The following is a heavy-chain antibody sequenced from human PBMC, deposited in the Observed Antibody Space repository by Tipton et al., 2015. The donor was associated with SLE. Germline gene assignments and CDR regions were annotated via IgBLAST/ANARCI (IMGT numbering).Heavy chain of an antibody. CDR3: ARGLGYYDFWSGYSVGYYYYMDV. V-gene: IGHV4-38-2*02. CDR2: IYHSGNT. J-gene: IGHJ6*03. D-gene: IGHD3-3*01. CDR1: GYSISNNYY. Sequence: TLSLTCTVSGYSISNNYYWGWIRQPPGKGLTWIGNIYHSGNTYYSPSLRSRVTISIDTSKNQFSLKLSSVTAADTAVYYCARGLGYYDFWSGYSVGYYYYMDVWGKGTTVTVSS.